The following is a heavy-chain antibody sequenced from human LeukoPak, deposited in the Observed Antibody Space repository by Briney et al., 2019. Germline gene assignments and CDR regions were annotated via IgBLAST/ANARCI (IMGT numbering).Heavy chain of an antibody. CDR3: AKDNRRHYTSGPNPDSLH. Sequence: GGSLRLSCAGSGFIFNNYAMHWVRQPPGKGLEWVSGISWNSGSIDYADSVKGRFTISRDNAKNSLYLQMNRLRVEDTAFYYCAKDNRRHYTSGPNPDSLHWGQGALVTVSS. CDR1: GFIFNNYA. D-gene: IGHD6-19*01. V-gene: IGHV3-9*01. CDR2: ISWNSGSI. J-gene: IGHJ4*02.